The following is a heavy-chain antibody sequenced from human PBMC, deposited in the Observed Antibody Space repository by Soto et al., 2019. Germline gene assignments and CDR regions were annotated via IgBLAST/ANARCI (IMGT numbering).Heavy chain of an antibody. D-gene: IGHD3-10*01. Sequence: QVKLQESGPGLVKPSETLSLTCTVSGGSIRSYYWSWIRQPPGKGLEWIGYIYYSGSTTYNPSLKSRVTISLDTSNSQFSLKLSSVTAADTAVYYCARHVYGDDSGMDVWGQGTTVTVSS. CDR2: IYYSGST. CDR1: GGSIRSYY. CDR3: ARHVYGDDSGMDV. V-gene: IGHV4-59*08. J-gene: IGHJ6*02.